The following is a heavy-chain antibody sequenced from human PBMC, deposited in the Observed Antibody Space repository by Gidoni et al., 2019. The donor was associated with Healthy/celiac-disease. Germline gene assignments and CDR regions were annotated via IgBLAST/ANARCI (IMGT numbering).Heavy chain of an antibody. V-gene: IGHV4-4*07. Sequence: QVPLQESGPGLAKPSEPLPLTCTAAAASIRSYSWRWPRQPPGKGLEGVGRIYTSGSTNYNPARKSRVTMSVDTSKNQVSLKLSSVTAADTAVYYCARDHTAMGHAFDIWGQGTMVTVSS. D-gene: IGHD5-18*01. CDR2: IYTSGST. CDR3: ARDHTAMGHAFDI. J-gene: IGHJ3*02. CDR1: AASIRSYS.